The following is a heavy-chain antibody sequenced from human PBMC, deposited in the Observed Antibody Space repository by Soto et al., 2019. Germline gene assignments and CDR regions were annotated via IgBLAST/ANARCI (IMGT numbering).Heavy chain of an antibody. D-gene: IGHD6-13*01. CDR2: MNPNSGNT. CDR3: ARVVRKAAAPDDY. J-gene: IGHJ4*02. Sequence: ASVKVSCKASAYTFTTYDINWVRQATGQGLEWMGWMNPNSGNTGYAQKIQGRVIMTTDTSTSTAYMELRSLRSDDTAVYYCARVVRKAAAPDDYWGQGTLVTVSS. V-gene: IGHV1-8*01. CDR1: AYTFTTYD.